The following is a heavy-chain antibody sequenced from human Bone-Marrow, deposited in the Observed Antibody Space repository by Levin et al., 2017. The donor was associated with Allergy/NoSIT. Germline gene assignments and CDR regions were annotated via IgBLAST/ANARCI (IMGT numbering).Heavy chain of an antibody. CDR1: GFTFSSYS. V-gene: IGHV3-21*01. D-gene: IGHD6-19*01. J-gene: IGHJ3*01. CDR2: ISDTGTYV. CDR3: VRDERAGTTFGAFDF. Sequence: PGGSLRLSCATSGFTFSSYSMTWVRQAPGKGLEWVASISDTGTYVYIIDSLKGRFSISRDDANNSLYLHMSSLRGDDTAMYYCVRDERAGTTFGAFDFWGPGTMVTVSS.